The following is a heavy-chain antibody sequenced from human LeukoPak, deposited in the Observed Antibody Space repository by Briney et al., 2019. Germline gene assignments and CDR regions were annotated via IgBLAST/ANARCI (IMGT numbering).Heavy chain of an antibody. J-gene: IGHJ4*02. CDR3: ARASRITIFGVVSYYFDY. CDR1: GGSISSGGYY. Sequence: PSETPSLTCTVSGGSISSGGYYWSWIRQHPGKGLEWIGYIYYSGSTYYNPSLKSRLTISVDTSKNQFSLKLSSVTAADTAVYYCARASRITIFGVVSYYFDYWGQGTLVTVSS. CDR2: IYYSGST. D-gene: IGHD3-3*01. V-gene: IGHV4-31*03.